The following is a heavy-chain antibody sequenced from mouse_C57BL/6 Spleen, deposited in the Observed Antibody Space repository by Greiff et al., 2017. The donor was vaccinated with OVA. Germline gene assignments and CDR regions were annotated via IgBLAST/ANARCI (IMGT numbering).Heavy chain of an antibody. V-gene: IGHV1-53*01. D-gene: IGHD1-1*01. J-gene: IGHJ4*01. Sequence: QVQLQQPGPELVKPGASVKLSCKASGYTFTSYWMHWVKQRPGQGLEWIGNINPSTGGTTYNQKFKAKATLTVDKSSSTAYMQLKSLTSEDSAVYYCAREAYYYGSSYNYAMDYWGQGTSVTVSS. CDR3: AREAYYYGSSYNYAMDY. CDR2: INPSTGGT. CDR1: GYTFTSYW.